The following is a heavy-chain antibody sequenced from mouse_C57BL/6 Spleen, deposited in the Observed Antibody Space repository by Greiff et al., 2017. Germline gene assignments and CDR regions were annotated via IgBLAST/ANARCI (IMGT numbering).Heavy chain of an antibody. Sequence: EVKLVESGGGLVKPGGSLKLSCAASGFTFSDYGMHWVRQAPEKGLEWFAYISSGSSTIYYADTVKGRFTIARENAKNTLFMQMTSLRSEDTAMYYCAAYDSDDYGGQGTTLTVSS. CDR1: GFTFSDYG. CDR2: ISSGSSTI. V-gene: IGHV5-17*01. CDR3: AAYDSDDY. D-gene: IGHD2-4*01. J-gene: IGHJ2*01.